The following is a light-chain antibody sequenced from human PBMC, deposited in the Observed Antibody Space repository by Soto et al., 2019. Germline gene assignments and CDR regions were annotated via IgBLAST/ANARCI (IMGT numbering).Light chain of an antibody. CDR2: AAS. V-gene: IGKV1-39*01. Sequence: DIQMTQSPSSLAASVGDRVTITCRASQSISSYLNWYQQKPGKSPKLLIYAASTLQTGVPSRFSGGGSGTHFPLTLSSLQPEDFATYYCQQVNSFHSTFCQGTKVQIK. CDR3: QQVNSFHST. CDR1: QSISSY. J-gene: IGKJ1*01.